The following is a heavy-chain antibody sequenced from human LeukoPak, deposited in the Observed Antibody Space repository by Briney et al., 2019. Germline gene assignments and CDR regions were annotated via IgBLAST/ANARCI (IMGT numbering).Heavy chain of an antibody. CDR1: GFTFSSYA. D-gene: IGHD6-19*01. J-gene: IGHJ4*02. V-gene: IGHV3-48*04. Sequence: GGSLRLSCAASGFTFSSYAMSWVRQAPGKGLEWVSYISSSGSTIYYADSVKGRFTISRDNAKNSLYLQMNSLRAEDTAVYYCARGLSAVAVYFDYWGQGTLVTVSS. CDR3: ARGLSAVAVYFDY. CDR2: ISSSGSTI.